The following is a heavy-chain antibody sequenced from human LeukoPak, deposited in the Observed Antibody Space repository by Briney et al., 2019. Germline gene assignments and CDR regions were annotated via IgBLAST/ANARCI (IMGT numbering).Heavy chain of an antibody. CDR2: IKQDGSEK. D-gene: IGHD3-22*01. V-gene: IGHV3-7*01. J-gene: IGHJ4*02. CDR1: GFTFSSYW. CDR3: AKDFPDYYDSSGYFY. Sequence: PGGSLRLSCAASGFTFSSYWMSWVRQAPGKGLEWVANIKQDGSEKYYVDSVKGRFTISRDNAKNSLYLQMNSLRAEDTAVYYCAKDFPDYYDSSGYFYWGQGTLVTVSS.